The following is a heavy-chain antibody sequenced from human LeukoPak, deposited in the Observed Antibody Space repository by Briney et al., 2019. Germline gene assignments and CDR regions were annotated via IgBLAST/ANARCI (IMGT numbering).Heavy chain of an antibody. V-gene: IGHV1-46*01. Sequence: ASVKVSCKASGYTFSNYYIHWVRQAPGQGLERMGLFNPSGGTTTYARKFQGRVSMTRDTSTTTVYMDLNSLTSDDTALYFCARDLRFGDYKLGFWGQGTLVTVSS. D-gene: IGHD4-17*01. CDR3: ARDLRFGDYKLGF. CDR1: GYTFSNYY. J-gene: IGHJ4*02. CDR2: FNPSGGTT.